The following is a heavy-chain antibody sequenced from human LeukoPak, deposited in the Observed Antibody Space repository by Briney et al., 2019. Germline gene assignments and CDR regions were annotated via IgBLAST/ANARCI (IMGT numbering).Heavy chain of an antibody. CDR1: GFTFSSYA. Sequence: PGGSLRLSCAASGFTFSSYAMSWVRQAPGKGLEWVSAISGSGGSAYYADSVKGRFTISRDNSKNTLYLQMNSLRAEDTAVYYCARDYYDSSGYAHDYWGQGTLVTVSS. J-gene: IGHJ4*02. CDR3: ARDYYDSSGYAHDY. D-gene: IGHD3-22*01. CDR2: ISGSGGSA. V-gene: IGHV3-23*01.